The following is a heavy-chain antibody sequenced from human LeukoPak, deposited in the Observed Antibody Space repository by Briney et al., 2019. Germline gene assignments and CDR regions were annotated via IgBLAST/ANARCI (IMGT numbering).Heavy chain of an antibody. Sequence: GGSLRLSYAASGFTFSSYAMHWVRQAPGKGLEWVAVISYDGSNKYYADSVKGRFTISRDNSKNTLYLQMNSLRAEDTAVYYCARVPAGNYAFDYWGQGTLVTVSS. D-gene: IGHD4-11*01. CDR1: GFTFSSYA. V-gene: IGHV3-30-3*01. CDR3: ARVPAGNYAFDY. J-gene: IGHJ4*02. CDR2: ISYDGSNK.